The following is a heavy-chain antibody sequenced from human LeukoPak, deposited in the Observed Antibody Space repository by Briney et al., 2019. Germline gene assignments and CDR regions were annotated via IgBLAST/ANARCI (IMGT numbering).Heavy chain of an antibody. CDR2: INPNSGGT. V-gene: IGHV1-2*02. CDR3: ARGDYYDSSGYWTAGWFDP. CDR1: GYTFTGYY. D-gene: IGHD3-22*01. Sequence: ASVKVSCKASGYTFTGYYMHWVRQAPGQGLEWMGWINPNSGGTNYAQQFQGRVTMTRDTSISTAYMELSRLRSDDTAVYYCARGDYYDSSGYWTAGWFDPWGQGTLVTVSS. J-gene: IGHJ5*02.